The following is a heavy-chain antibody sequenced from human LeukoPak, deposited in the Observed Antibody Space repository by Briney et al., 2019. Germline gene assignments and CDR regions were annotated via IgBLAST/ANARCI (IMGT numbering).Heavy chain of an antibody. V-gene: IGHV3-43*01. D-gene: IGHD3-9*01. CDR3: AKGNILTGPPDS. CDR1: GFTFDDYT. Sequence: GWSLRLSCAASGFTFDDYTMHWVRQPPGKGLEWVSLINWDGDITEYADSVKGRFTISRDNSKNSLFLQMNSLRTEDTALYYCAKGNILTGPPDSWGQGTLVTVSS. J-gene: IGHJ4*02. CDR2: INWDGDIT.